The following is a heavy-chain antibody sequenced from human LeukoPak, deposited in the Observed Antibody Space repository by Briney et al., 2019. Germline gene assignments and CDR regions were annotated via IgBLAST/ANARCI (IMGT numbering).Heavy chain of an antibody. CDR2: ISSSSSTI. Sequence: PGGSLRLSCAASGFTFSSYGMHWVRQAPGKGLEWVSYISSSSSTIYYADSVKGRFTISRDNAKNSLYLQMNSLRAEDTAVYYCAREVYSGYDLYAFDIWGQGTMVTVSS. J-gene: IGHJ3*02. CDR3: AREVYSGYDLYAFDI. D-gene: IGHD5-12*01. CDR1: GFTFSSYG. V-gene: IGHV3-48*04.